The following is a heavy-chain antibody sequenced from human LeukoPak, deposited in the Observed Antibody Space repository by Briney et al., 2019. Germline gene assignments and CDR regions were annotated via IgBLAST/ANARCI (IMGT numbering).Heavy chain of an antibody. D-gene: IGHD3-22*01. CDR1: GYTFTSYG. CDR3: ARPSSPQKWLSDSDAFDI. Sequence: ASVKVSCKAPGYTFTSYGISWVRQAPGQGLEWMGWISAYNGNTNYAQKLQGRVTMTTDTSTSTAYMELRSLRSDDTAVYYCARPSSPQKWLSDSDAFDIWGQGTMVTVSS. CDR2: ISAYNGNT. V-gene: IGHV1-18*01. J-gene: IGHJ3*02.